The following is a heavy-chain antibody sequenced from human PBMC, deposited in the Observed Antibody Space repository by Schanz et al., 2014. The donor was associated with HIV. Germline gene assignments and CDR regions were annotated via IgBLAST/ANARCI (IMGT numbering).Heavy chain of an antibody. V-gene: IGHV3-33*08. Sequence: VQLVESGGGVVQPGRSLRLSCAASGFTFSSYAMHWVRQAPGKGLEGVAVIWYDGTNIDYADSVKGRFTVSRDNSKNMLYLQMNSLRAEDTAVYYCAREYYSRNWNWFDPWGQGTLVTVSS. J-gene: IGHJ5*02. D-gene: IGHD6-13*01. CDR1: GFTFSSYA. CDR3: AREYYSRNWNWFDP. CDR2: IWYDGTNI.